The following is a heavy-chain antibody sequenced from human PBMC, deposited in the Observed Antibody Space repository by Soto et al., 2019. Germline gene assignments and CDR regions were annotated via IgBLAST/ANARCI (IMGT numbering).Heavy chain of an antibody. CDR2: INNGGST. D-gene: IGHD3-22*01. V-gene: IGHV4-34*01. CDR1: GGSFSGYY. J-gene: IGHJ4*02. CDR3: ARDYYDSSGRPTIDY. Sequence: QVQLQQWGAGLLKPSETLSLTCAVYGGSFSGYYWSWIRQPPGKGLEWIGEINNGGSTNYNPSPKCRXTXPVDTSKNQFSLKLSSVTAADTAVYYCARDYYDSSGRPTIDYWGQGTLVTVSS.